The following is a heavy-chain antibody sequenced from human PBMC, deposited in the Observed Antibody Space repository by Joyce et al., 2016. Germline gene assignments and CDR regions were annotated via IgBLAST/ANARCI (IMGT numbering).Heavy chain of an antibody. D-gene: IGHD1-26*01. CDR3: VKDGDSKTDFWDAYDI. V-gene: IGHV3-30*18. CDR2: ISNDQKYK. Sequence: QGHLVESGGAMVHPGRSLRLSCVASGFTFSRYGMNWVRQAPGKGLEWIAVISNDQKYKSYADSVKGRFSISRDNSRKTLFLEMNSLTVEDTAVYYCVKDGDSKTDFWDAYDIWGQGTMVTVSS. CDR1: GFTFSRYG. J-gene: IGHJ3*02.